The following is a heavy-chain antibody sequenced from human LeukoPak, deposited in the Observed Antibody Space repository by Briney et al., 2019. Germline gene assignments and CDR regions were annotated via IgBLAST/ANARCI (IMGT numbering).Heavy chain of an antibody. Sequence: SETLSLTCTVSGGSISGYYWSWIRQPAGKGLEWIGRIYTSGSTNYNPSLESRVTMSVDMSKNQFSLRLSSVTAADTAVYYCARGNNNWEEINYWGQGTLVTVSS. J-gene: IGHJ4*02. V-gene: IGHV4-4*07. CDR3: ARGNNNWEEINY. CDR1: GGSISGYY. D-gene: IGHD1-1*01. CDR2: IYTSGST.